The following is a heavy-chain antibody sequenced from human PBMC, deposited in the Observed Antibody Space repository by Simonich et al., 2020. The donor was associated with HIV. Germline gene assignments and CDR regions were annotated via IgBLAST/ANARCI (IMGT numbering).Heavy chain of an antibody. CDR2: INHSGST. V-gene: IGHV4-34*01. CDR1: GGSFSGYY. D-gene: IGHD3-9*01. CDR3: ARPSYYDCLTGLSL. Sequence: QVHLQQWGAGLLKPSETLSLTCAVYGGSFSGYYWTWIRQPPGKGLEWIGEINHSGSTDYNPSLKSRVTISVDTSKNQFSLKLSSVTAADTAVYYCARPSYYDCLTGLSLWGQGTLVTVSS. J-gene: IGHJ4*02.